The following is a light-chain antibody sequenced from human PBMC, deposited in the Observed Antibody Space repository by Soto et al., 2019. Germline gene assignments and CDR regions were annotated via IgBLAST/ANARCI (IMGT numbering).Light chain of an antibody. J-gene: IGKJ3*01. V-gene: IGKV1-5*03. CDR2: KAS. Sequence: DIQMTQSPSTLSGSVGDRVTITCRASQTISNWLAWYQQKPGKAPKLLIYKASTLKSGVPSRFSGSGSGTEFTLTISSLQAEDGAVYYCQQYYSTPGTFGPGTKVDIK. CDR1: QTISNW. CDR3: QQYYSTPGT.